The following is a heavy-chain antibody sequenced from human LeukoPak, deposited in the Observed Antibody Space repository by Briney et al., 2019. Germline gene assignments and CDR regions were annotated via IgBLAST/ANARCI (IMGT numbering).Heavy chain of an antibody. CDR2: ISSSSSYI. CDR1: GFTFSSYS. J-gene: IGHJ4*02. D-gene: IGHD4-17*01. V-gene: IGHV3-21*01. CDR3: ARDRGVRYGDYF. Sequence: GGSLRLSCAASGFTFSSYSMNWGRQAPGKGLEWVSSISSSSSYIYYADSVKGRFTISRDNAKNSLYLQMNSLRAEDTAVYYCARDRGVRYGDYFWGQGTLVTVSS.